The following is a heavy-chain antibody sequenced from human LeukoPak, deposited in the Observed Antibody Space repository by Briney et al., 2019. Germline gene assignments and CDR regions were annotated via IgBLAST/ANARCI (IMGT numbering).Heavy chain of an antibody. CDR2: VSGSGGST. V-gene: IGHV3-23*01. CDR1: GFTFSSYA. CDR3: ARAPRELTGPH. D-gene: IGHD3-10*01. J-gene: IGHJ4*02. Sequence: GGSLRLSCAASGFTFSSYAMSWVRQAPGKGLEWVSAVSGSGGSTYYADSVKGRFTISRDNSKNTLYLQMNSLRAEDTAVYYCARAPRELTGPHWGQGTLVTVSS.